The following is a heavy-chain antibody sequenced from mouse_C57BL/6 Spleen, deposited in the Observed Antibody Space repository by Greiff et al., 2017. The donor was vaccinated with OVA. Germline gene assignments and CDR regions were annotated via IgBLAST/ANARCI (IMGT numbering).Heavy chain of an antibody. Sequence: DVKLQESGAELVRPGASVKLSCTASGFNIKDDYMHWVKQRPEQGLEWIGWIDPENGDTEYASKFQGKATITADTSSNTAYLQLSSLTSEDTAVYYCTTWGSPPAWFAYWGQGTLVTVSA. J-gene: IGHJ3*01. V-gene: IGHV14-4*01. CDR3: TTWGSPPAWFAY. CDR1: GFNIKDDY. CDR2: IDPENGDT. D-gene: IGHD1-1*01.